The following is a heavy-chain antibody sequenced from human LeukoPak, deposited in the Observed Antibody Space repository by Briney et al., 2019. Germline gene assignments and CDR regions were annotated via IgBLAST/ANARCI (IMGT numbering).Heavy chain of an antibody. CDR2: INHSGST. Sequence: SETLSLTCAVYSGSFSGYYWSWIRQPPGKGLEWIGEINHSGSTNYNPSLKSRVTISIDTSKNQFSLSLSSVTAADTAMYYCARVNFYSYGRFDPWGQGTPVTVSS. CDR1: SGSFSGYY. CDR3: ARVNFYSYGRFDP. D-gene: IGHD5-18*01. V-gene: IGHV4-34*01. J-gene: IGHJ5*02.